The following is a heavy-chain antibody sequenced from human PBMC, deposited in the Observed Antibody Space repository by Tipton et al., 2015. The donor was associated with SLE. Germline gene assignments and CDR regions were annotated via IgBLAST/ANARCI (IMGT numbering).Heavy chain of an antibody. Sequence: SLRLSCAASGFTFSSYSMNWVRQAPGKGLEWVSSISSSSGYIYYADSVKGRFTISRDNAKNSLYLQMNSLRAEDTAVYYCARVVTAGTTFYYYYGMDVWGQGTTVTVSS. J-gene: IGHJ6*02. D-gene: IGHD1-7*01. CDR1: GFTFSSYS. CDR2: ISSSSGYI. CDR3: ARVVTAGTTFYYYYGMDV. V-gene: IGHV3-21*06.